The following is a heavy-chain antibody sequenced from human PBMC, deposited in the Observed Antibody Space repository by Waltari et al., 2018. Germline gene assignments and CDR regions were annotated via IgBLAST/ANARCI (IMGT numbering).Heavy chain of an antibody. CDR3: ARDLQRGRAAGPQKSY. CDR1: GFTFGSYW. Sequence: EVQLVESGGGLVQPGGSLRLSCAASGFTFGSYWMSWVRPAPGKGLEWVANIKEDGSNKFYVDSVKGRFTISRDNAKNLLYLEMNSLRADDTAVYYCARDLQRGRAAGPQKSYWGQGTLVTVSS. J-gene: IGHJ4*02. V-gene: IGHV3-7*01. CDR2: IKEDGSNK. D-gene: IGHD6-13*01.